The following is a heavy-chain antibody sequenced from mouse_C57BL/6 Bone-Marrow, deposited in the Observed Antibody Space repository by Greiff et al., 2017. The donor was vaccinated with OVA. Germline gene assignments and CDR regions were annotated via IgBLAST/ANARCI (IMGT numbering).Heavy chain of an antibody. V-gene: IGHV14-4*01. J-gene: IGHJ3*01. CDR3: AAWGWLP. CDR1: GFNIKDYY. Sequence: EVQLQQSGAELVRPGASVKLSCTASGFNIKDYYMHWVKQRPEQGLEWIGWIDPENGDTECASKFQGKATITADTSSNTAYLQLSSLTSEDTAVYYFAAWGWLPRGQGTLVTVSA. CDR2: IDPENGDT. D-gene: IGHD2-3*01.